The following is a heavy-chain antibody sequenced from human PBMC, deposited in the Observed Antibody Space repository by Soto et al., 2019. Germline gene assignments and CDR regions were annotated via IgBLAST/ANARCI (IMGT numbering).Heavy chain of an antibody. CDR3: ARDGDGGWGD. J-gene: IGHJ4*02. D-gene: IGHD7-27*01. CDR2: ISGGGET. CDR1: GIIVRSSY. Sequence: EVRLVESGGGLIQPGGSLRLSCAASGIIVRSSYMSWVRQAPGKGLEWISYISGGGETFYSDTVRGRFTISKDNSKNTLFLQINGLRVEDTAVYYCARDGDGGWGDWGQGAQVTVSS. V-gene: IGHV3-53*01.